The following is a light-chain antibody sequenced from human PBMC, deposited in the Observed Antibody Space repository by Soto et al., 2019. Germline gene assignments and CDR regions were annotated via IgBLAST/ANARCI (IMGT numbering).Light chain of an antibody. V-gene: IGLV2-14*01. Sequence: QSVLTQPASVSGSPGQSITISCTGTSSDVGGFNYVSWYQQHPDKAPKLIIYEVSNRPSGVSGRFSGSRSGDTASLAISGLQAEDEADYYCSSYTSGSTLFVFGTGTKLTVL. CDR1: SSDVGGFNY. J-gene: IGLJ1*01. CDR2: EVS. CDR3: SSYTSGSTLFV.